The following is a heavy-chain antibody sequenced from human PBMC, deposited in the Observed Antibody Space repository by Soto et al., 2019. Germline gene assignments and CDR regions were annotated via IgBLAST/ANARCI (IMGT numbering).Heavy chain of an antibody. CDR3: ARARITMVREVIKYNMDV. D-gene: IGHD3-10*01. J-gene: IGHJ6*02. V-gene: IGHV4-59*01. CDR2: IYDTGNT. CDR1: GGSISNYY. Sequence: SETLSLTCTVSGGSISNYYWSWVRQSPGKGLEWIGYIYDTGNTNSNPSLQSRATISMDTSKNQLSLKLSSVTAADTAVYYCARARITMVREVIKYNMDVWGQGTTVTVSS.